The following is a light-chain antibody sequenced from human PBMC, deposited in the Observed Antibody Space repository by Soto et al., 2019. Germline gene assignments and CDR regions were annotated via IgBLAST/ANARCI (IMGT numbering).Light chain of an antibody. Sequence: KVMTQSPATLSVSPGEGATLSCRASQSVSNNLAWYQQKPGQAPRLLIDGASTRATGVSARFSGSGSGTEFTLTISSLQSEDFTFYYCQQYNNWPFTFGPGTKVDI. CDR3: QQYNNWPFT. J-gene: IGKJ3*01. V-gene: IGKV3-15*01. CDR2: GAS. CDR1: QSVSNN.